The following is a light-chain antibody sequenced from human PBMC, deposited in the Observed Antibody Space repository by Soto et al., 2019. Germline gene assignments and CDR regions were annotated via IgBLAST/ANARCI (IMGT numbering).Light chain of an antibody. CDR2: AAS. V-gene: IGKV1-39*01. CDR1: QSISTF. J-gene: IGKJ1*01. Sequence: DIQMTQSPSSLSASVGDRVTITCRASQSISTFLNWYQQRPGKAPELLIYAASNLQSGVPSRFSGSGSGTDFALTISCLQPEDFATYYCQQSYRIPPWTFGQGTKVDI. CDR3: QQSYRIPPWT.